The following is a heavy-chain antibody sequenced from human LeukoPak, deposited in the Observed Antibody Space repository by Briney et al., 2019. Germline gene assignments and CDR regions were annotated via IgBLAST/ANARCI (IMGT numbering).Heavy chain of an antibody. V-gene: IGHV3-66*04. Sequence: GGSLRLSCAASGFTVSSNYMSWVRQAPGKGLEWVSVIYSGGSTYYADSVKGRFTISRDNSKNTLYLQMNSLRSDDTAVYYCARPPVVRGVSWFDPWGQGTLVTVSS. CDR2: IYSGGST. CDR3: ARPPVVRGVSWFDP. J-gene: IGHJ5*02. D-gene: IGHD3-10*01. CDR1: GFTVSSNY.